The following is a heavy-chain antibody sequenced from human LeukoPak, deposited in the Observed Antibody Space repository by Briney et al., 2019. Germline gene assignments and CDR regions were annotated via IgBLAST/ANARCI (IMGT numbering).Heavy chain of an antibody. CDR3: ARAYDFWSAPGPSNDAFDI. D-gene: IGHD3-3*01. CDR1: GGSISSGDYY. J-gene: IGHJ3*02. V-gene: IGHV4-30-4*01. Sequence: PSETLSLTCTVSGGSISSGDYYWSWIRQPPGKGLEWIVYIYYSGSTYYNPSLKSRVTISVDTSKNQFSLKLSSVTAADTAVYYCARAYDFWSAPGPSNDAFDIWGQGTMVTVSS. CDR2: IYYSGST.